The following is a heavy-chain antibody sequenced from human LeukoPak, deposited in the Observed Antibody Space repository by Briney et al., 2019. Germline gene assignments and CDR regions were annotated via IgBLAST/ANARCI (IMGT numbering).Heavy chain of an antibody. Sequence: PGRSLRLSCAASGFSFSDYAMHWVRQAPGKGLEWVTVVWFDGGNRYYADSVKGRFSISRDNSKNMVYLQMNSLTTEGTAVYYCARGHYEGPYYDILAGYYGFDFWGLGTLVTVPS. J-gene: IGHJ4*02. CDR2: VWFDGGNR. CDR1: GFSFSDYA. CDR3: ARGHYEGPYYDILAGYYGFDF. V-gene: IGHV3-30*04. D-gene: IGHD3-9*01.